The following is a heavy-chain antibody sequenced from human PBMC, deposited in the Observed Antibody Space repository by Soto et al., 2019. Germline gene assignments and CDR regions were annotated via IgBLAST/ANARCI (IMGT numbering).Heavy chain of an antibody. J-gene: IGHJ6*02. CDR3: ARDLGSSQSSYYYYGMDV. Sequence: PSQTLSLTCAISGDSVSSNSAAWNWIRQSPSRGLEWLGRTSYRSKWYNDYAVSVKSRITINPKTSKNQFSLQLNSVTPEDTAVYYCARDLGSSQSSYYYYGMDVWGQGTTVTVSS. CDR2: TSYRSKWYN. D-gene: IGHD7-27*01. CDR1: GDSVSSNSAA. V-gene: IGHV6-1*01.